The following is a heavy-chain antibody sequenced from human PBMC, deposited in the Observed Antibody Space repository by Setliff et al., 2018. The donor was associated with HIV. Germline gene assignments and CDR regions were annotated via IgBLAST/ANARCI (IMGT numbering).Heavy chain of an antibody. CDR1: GASISSYY. Sequence: SETLSLTCSVSGASISSYYWSWIRQPPGKGLEWIGYISPTGNTNYNPSLKSRVTISTDTSKNQFSLNMRPVTAADTAVYFCAKSSPSIGYISDHWGQGTLVTVSS. CDR3: AKSSPSIGYISDH. CDR2: ISPTGNT. V-gene: IGHV4-59*03. J-gene: IGHJ4*02. D-gene: IGHD5-12*01.